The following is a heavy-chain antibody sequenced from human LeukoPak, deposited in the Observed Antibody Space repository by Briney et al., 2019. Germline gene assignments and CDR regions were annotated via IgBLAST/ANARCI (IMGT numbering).Heavy chain of an antibody. CDR1: GGSISSGGYS. CDR2: IYHSGST. CDR3: ARTPAFDI. J-gene: IGHJ3*02. V-gene: IGHV4-30-2*01. Sequence: SQTLSLTCAVSGGSISSGGYSWSWIRQPPGKGLEWIGYIYHSGSTYYNPSLKSRVTISVDRSKNQFSLKLSSVTAADTAVYYCARTPAFDIWGQGTMVTASS.